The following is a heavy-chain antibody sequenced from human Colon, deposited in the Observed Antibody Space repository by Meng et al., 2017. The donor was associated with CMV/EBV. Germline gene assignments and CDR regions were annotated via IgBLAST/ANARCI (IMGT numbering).Heavy chain of an antibody. CDR2: INSDGTIR. CDR1: GFAFGSHG. J-gene: IGHJ4*02. CDR3: VVKGSAWFDY. V-gene: IGHV3-74*01. Sequence: GGSLRLSCAASGFAFGSHGMHWVRQAPGKGLVWVSRINSDGTIRSSADSVKGRFTISRDNARNTLYLQMNNLRAEDTATYYCVVKGSAWFDYWGQGALVTVSS. D-gene: IGHD6-25*01.